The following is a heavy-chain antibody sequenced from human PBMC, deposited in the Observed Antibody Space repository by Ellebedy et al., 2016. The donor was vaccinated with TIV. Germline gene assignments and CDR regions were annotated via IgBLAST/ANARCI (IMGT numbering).Heavy chain of an antibody. Sequence: AASVKVSCKASGYTFTSYGISWARQAPGQGLEWMGGIIPIFGTANYAQKFQGRVTITADESTSTAYMELSSLRSEDTAVYYCASGEQWLAPAYWGQGTLVTVSS. J-gene: IGHJ4*02. D-gene: IGHD6-19*01. CDR2: IIPIFGTA. V-gene: IGHV1-69*13. CDR3: ASGEQWLAPAY. CDR1: GYTFTSYG.